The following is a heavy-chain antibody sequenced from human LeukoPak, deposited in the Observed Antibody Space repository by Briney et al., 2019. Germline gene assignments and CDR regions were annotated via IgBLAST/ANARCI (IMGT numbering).Heavy chain of an antibody. V-gene: IGHV1-18*01. D-gene: IGHD6-6*01. J-gene: IGHJ6*03. CDR3: ARASIYYYYMDV. CDR2: ISAYNGNT. Sequence: ASVEVSCKASGGTFSSYAISWVRQAPGQGLEWMGWISAYNGNTNYAQKLQGRVTMTTDTSTSTAYMELRSLRSDDTAVYYCARASIYYYYMDVWGKGTTVTVSS. CDR1: GGTFSSYA.